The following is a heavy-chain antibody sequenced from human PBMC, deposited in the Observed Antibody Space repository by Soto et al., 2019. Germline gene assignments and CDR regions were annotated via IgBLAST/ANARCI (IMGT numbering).Heavy chain of an antibody. Sequence: EVQLLESGGRLVQPGGSLRLSCAASGFTFSSYAMTWVRQAPGRGLAWVSGISGGGGSTYYADSVKGRFTISRGISEQTLDRHKTIMGAVHTDVYYCARGYCGRTNCSRGYFVYWGKGTLVTVSS. CDR3: ARGYCGRTNCSRGYFVY. J-gene: IGHJ4*02. V-gene: IGHV3-23*01. CDR1: GFTFSSYA. CDR2: ISGGGGST. D-gene: IGHD2-2*01.